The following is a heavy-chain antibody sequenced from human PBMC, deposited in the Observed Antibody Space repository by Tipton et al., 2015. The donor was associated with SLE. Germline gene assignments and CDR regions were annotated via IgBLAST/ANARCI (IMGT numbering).Heavy chain of an antibody. J-gene: IGHJ4*02. CDR3: ARGKYYFDY. CDR2: INEYGSEK. CDR1: GFTFSSYA. Sequence: GSLRLSCAASGFTFSSYAMSWVRQVPGKGLEWVSNINEYGSEKHYVDSLKERLTISRDNAKKSVYLQMNSLRAEDTAVYYCARGKYYFDYWGQGALVTVSS. V-gene: IGHV3-7*01. D-gene: IGHD2/OR15-2a*01.